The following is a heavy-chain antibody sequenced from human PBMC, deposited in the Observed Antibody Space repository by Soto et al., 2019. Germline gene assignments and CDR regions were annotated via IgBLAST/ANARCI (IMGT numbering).Heavy chain of an antibody. Sequence: QVQLQQWGAGLLKPSETLSLTCAVFGGSVNSGNYYWSWIRQPPGKGLEWIGEMSHSGGTHFNPSLKGRVTISVATSKNQFSLKMSSVTAADAALYYCARVERGTATTVVDACDIWSAGTMVTVTS. V-gene: IGHV4-34*01. CDR1: GGSVNSGNYY. CDR2: MSHSGGT. D-gene: IGHD1-1*01. J-gene: IGHJ3*02. CDR3: ARVERGTATTVVDACDI.